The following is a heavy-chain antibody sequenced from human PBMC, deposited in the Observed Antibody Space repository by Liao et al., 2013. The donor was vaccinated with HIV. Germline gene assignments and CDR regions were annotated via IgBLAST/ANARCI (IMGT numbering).Heavy chain of an antibody. CDR2: IYYSGST. D-gene: IGHD4-17*01. CDR3: ARGYGDYVAAFDI. CDR1: GGSISRSSYY. J-gene: IGHJ3*02. Sequence: QLQLQESGPGLVKASETLSLTCTVSGGSISRSSYYWGWIRQPPGKGLEWIGSIYYSGSTYYNPSLKSRVTKSVDTSKNQFSLKLSSVTAADTAVYYCARGYGDYVAAFDIWGQGTMVTVSS. V-gene: IGHV4-39*07.